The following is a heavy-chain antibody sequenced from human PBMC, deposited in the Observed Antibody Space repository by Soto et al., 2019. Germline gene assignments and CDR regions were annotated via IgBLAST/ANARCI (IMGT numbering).Heavy chain of an antibody. V-gene: IGHV3-30*18. CDR3: TKDRQSIIIPSAIGDDDF. J-gene: IGHJ4*02. D-gene: IGHD3-10*01. Sequence: QVQLVESGGGVVQPGRSLRLSCAASGFTFSAYAMHWVRQAPGKGLEWVAVISYDGSNKYYAVSVKGRFSISRDKDTLFLQMNSLRPEDTAVYFCTKDRQSIIIPSAIGDDDFWGQGSLVTVSS. CDR2: ISYDGSNK. CDR1: GFTFSAYA.